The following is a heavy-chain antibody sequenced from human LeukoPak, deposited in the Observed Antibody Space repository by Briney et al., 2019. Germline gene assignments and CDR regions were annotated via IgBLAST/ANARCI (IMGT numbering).Heavy chain of an antibody. Sequence: PGGSLRLSCAASGFTISSDSMHWIRQPPGKGLEWIGSIYYSGSTYYNPSLKSRVTISVDTPKNQFSLKLSSVTAADTAVYYCARVSHGGIYTFDSWGQGTLVTVSS. D-gene: IGHD1-26*01. CDR3: ARVSHGGIYTFDS. CDR1: GFTISSDS. V-gene: IGHV4-38-2*01. J-gene: IGHJ4*02. CDR2: IYYSGST.